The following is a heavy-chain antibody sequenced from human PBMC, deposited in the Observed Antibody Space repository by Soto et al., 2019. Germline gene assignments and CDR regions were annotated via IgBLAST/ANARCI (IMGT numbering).Heavy chain of an antibody. J-gene: IGHJ6*03. CDR3: AKEGVNCSSTSCYDTYYYMDV. Sequence: EVQLVESGGGLVQPGRSLRLSCAASGFTFDDYAMHWVRQAPGKGLEWVSGISWNSGSIGYADSVKGRFTISRDNAKNFVYVQMNSLRAEDTAFYYCAKEGVNCSSTSCYDTYYYMDVWGKGTAVTVSS. D-gene: IGHD2-2*01. V-gene: IGHV3-9*01. CDR1: GFTFDDYA. CDR2: ISWNSGSI.